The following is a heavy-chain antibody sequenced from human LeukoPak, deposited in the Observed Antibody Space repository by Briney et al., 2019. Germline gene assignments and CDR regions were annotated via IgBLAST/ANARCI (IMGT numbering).Heavy chain of an antibody. CDR3: GRQPRLYYFDY. CDR1: GGSISSGTNY. CDR2: ISTSGST. V-gene: IGHV4-61*02. Sequence: PSETLSLTCTVSGGSISSGTNYWSWIRQPAGKGLEWIGRISTSGSTNYNPSLKSRVTMSVDTSKNQFSLKLSSVTAADTAVYYCGRQPRLYYFDYWGQGTLVTVSS. D-gene: IGHD3-22*01. J-gene: IGHJ4*02.